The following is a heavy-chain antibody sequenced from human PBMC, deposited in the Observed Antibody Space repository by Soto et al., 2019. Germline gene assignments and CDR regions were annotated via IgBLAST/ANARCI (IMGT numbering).Heavy chain of an antibody. CDR1: GFTFSSYW. CDR3: ARDFVWDDYYDSSGYYDY. D-gene: IGHD3-22*01. CDR2: IKQDGSEK. Sequence: GGSLRLSCAASGFTFSSYWMSWVRQAPGKGLGWVANIKQDGSEKYYVDSVKGRFTISRDNAKNSLYLQMNSLRAEDTAVYYCARDFVWDDYYDSSGYYDYWGQGTLVTVSS. V-gene: IGHV3-7*03. J-gene: IGHJ4*02.